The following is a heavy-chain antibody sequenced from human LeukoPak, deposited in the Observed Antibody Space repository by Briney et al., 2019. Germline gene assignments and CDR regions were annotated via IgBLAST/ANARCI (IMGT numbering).Heavy chain of an antibody. CDR1: GGSISSISYY. V-gene: IGHV4-39*01. CDR3: ASIAARLIFDYYYYMDV. D-gene: IGHD6-6*01. CDR2: IYYSGST. J-gene: IGHJ6*03. Sequence: PSETLSLTCTVSGGSISSISYYWGWIRQPPGKGLEWIVSIYYSGSTYYNPSLKSRVTISVDTSKNQFSLKLSSVTAADTAVYYCASIAARLIFDYYYYMDVWGKGTTVTVSS.